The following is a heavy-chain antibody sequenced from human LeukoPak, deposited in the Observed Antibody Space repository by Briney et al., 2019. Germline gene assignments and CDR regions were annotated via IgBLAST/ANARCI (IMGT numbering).Heavy chain of an antibody. Sequence: QSGGSLRLSYAASGFTFSSYWMSWVRQAPGKGLEWVANIKQDGSEKYYVDSVKGRFTISRDNAKNSLYLQMNSLRPDDTALYYCSTDPRLLIYWGHGTLVTVSS. CDR1: GFTFSSYW. CDR3: STDPRLLIY. J-gene: IGHJ4*01. V-gene: IGHV3-7*03. D-gene: IGHD2-8*01. CDR2: IKQDGSEK.